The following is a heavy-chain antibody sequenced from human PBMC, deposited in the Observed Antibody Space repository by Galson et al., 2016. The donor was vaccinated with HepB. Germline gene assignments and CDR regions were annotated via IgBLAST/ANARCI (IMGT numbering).Heavy chain of an antibody. CDR3: AHRRTIDVVAFDV. CDR1: GFMLSDHY. D-gene: IGHD2-21*01. Sequence: SLRLSCAASGFMLSDHYIDWVRQAPGKGLEWVGRSRDKPHSYTTEYAASVKGRFAISRDESENSLYLQMNSLKTEDTATYYCAHRRTIDVVAFDVWGQGTMVTVSA. V-gene: IGHV3-72*01. CDR2: SRDKPHSYTT. J-gene: IGHJ3*01.